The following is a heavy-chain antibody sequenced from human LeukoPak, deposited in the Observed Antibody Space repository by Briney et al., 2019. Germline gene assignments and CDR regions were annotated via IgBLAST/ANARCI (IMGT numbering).Heavy chain of an antibody. CDR1: GGSISSSTYY. V-gene: IGHV4-61*02. J-gene: IGHJ4*02. CDR3: ARQGVATAIDY. Sequence: SETLSLTCSVSGGSISSSTYYWSWIRQPAGKGLEWIGRISASGNTNYNPSLKSRVTMSVDTSMNLFALKLSSVTAADTAVYYCARQGVATAIDYWGQGTLVTVSS. CDR2: ISASGNT. D-gene: IGHD2-21*02.